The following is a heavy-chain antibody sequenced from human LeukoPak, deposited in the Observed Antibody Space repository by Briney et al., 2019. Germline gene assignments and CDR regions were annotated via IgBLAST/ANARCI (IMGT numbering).Heavy chain of an antibody. V-gene: IGHV3-7*01. CDR3: ARRGLASSGYYYPFDY. Sequence: GGSLRLSCAASGFTFSNYWMSWVRQAPGKGLEWVANINRDGSEKYYVDSVKGRFTISRDNAKDSLYLQMNSLRAEDMAVYYCARRGLASSGYYYPFDYWGQGTLVTVSS. D-gene: IGHD3-22*01. CDR2: INRDGSEK. CDR1: GFTFSNYW. J-gene: IGHJ4*02.